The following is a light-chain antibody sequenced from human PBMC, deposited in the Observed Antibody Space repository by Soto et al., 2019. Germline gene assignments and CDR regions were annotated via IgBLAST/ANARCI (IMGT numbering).Light chain of an antibody. V-gene: IGLV1-44*01. CDR2: SNN. J-gene: IGLJ1*01. CDR1: SSNFGSNT. Sequence: QSVLTQPPSAPGTPGQRVTISCSGSSSNFGSNTVNWYQQLPGTAPKLLIYSNNQRPSGVPDRFSGSKSGTSASLAISGLQSEDEADYYCAAWDDSLNGLYVFGTGTKVTVL. CDR3: AAWDDSLNGLYV.